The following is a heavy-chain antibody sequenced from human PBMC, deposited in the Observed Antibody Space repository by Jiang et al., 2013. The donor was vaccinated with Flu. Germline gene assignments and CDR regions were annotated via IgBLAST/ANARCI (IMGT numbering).Heavy chain of an antibody. D-gene: IGHD1-26*01. CDR1: GFTFSTYW. Sequence: PGESLRLSCAGSGFTFSTYWMSWVRQAPGMGLEWVANIKEDGGKKYYVDSVKGRFSVSRDNAKNSLYLQMDSLRADDTAVYYCARLGQRQKLDYWGQGTLVTVSS. CDR2: IKEDGGKK. J-gene: IGHJ4*02. V-gene: IGHV3-7*03. CDR3: ARLGQRQKLDY.